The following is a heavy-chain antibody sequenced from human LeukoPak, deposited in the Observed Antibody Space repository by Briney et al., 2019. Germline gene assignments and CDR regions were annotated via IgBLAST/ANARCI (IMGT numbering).Heavy chain of an antibody. J-gene: IGHJ4*02. CDR2: IKLDGSEK. V-gene: IGHV3-7*03. CDR1: GFTFSSYW. D-gene: IGHD3-16*01. Sequence: PGGSLRLSCAASGFTFSSYWMSWVRQAPGKGLEWVANIKLDGSEKYYVDSVKGRFTVSRDNSKNTLYLQMNSLRAEDTAVYYCANTPIMITFGGVSDYWGQGTLFTVSS. CDR3: ANTPIMITFGGVSDY.